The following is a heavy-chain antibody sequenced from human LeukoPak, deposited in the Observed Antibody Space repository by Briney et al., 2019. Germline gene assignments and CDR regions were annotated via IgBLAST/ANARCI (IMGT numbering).Heavy chain of an antibody. CDR2: IYYSGST. D-gene: IGHD2-8*01. CDR3: ARDMVYYFDY. Sequence: PSETLSLTCTVSGGSISSSNYYWGWIRQPPGKGLEWIGSIYYSGSTYYNPSLNSRVTISVDTSKNHSSLRLTSVTAADTAVYYCARDMVYYFDYWGQGTLVTVSS. V-gene: IGHV4-39*07. CDR1: GGSISSSNYY. J-gene: IGHJ4*02.